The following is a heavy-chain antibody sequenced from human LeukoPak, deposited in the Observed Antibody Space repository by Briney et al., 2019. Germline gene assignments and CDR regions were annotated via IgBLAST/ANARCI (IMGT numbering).Heavy chain of an antibody. CDR1: GGSISSYY. J-gene: IGHJ4*02. V-gene: IGHV4-59*08. CDR2: IYYSGSI. D-gene: IGHD1-26*01. Sequence: SEALSLTCTVSGGSISSYYWSWIRQPPGKGLEWIGYIYYSGSINCNPSLKSRVTISVDTSKNQFSLKLRSVTAADTAVYYCARYSGSYSGFDYWGQGTLVTVSS. CDR3: ARYSGSYSGFDY.